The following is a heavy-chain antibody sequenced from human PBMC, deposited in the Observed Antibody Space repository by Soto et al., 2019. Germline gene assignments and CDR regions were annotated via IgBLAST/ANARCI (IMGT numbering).Heavy chain of an antibody. J-gene: IGHJ4*02. D-gene: IGHD3-22*01. CDR1: GFTFSDHY. Sequence: GGSLRLSCVPSGFTFSDHYMDWVRQAPGKGLEWVGRTRNKANSYTTEYAASVRGRFTISRDESKNSLYLQMNSLKTEDTAVYFCVRVREGYYYFDYWGQGTLVTVSS. V-gene: IGHV3-72*01. CDR3: VRVREGYYYFDY. CDR2: TRNKANSYTT.